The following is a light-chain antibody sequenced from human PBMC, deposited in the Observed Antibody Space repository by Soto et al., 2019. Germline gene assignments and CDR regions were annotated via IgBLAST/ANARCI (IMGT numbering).Light chain of an antibody. J-gene: IGKJ3*01. V-gene: IGKV3-20*01. CDR2: GAS. CDR1: QSVSSSY. Sequence: ELVLTQSAGTLSLSPGERATLSCRASQSVSSSYLAWYQQKPGQAPRLLIYGASSRATGIPDRFSGSGSGTDFTLTISRLEPEDFAVYYCQQYGSSPPSFGPGTKVDIK. CDR3: QQYGSSPPS.